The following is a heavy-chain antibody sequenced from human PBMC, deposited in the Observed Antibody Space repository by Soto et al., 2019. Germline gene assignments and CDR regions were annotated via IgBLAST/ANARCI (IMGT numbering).Heavy chain of an antibody. Sequence: GGSLRLSCAASGFTFSSYAMSWVRQAPGKRLEWLSSISSSGYIFSTDSVRGRFTISRDNAKNSGYLQINSLRAEDTAVYFCARDCSGGSCYPGMDVWGQGTTVTVSS. D-gene: IGHD2-15*01. CDR3: ARDCSGGSCYPGMDV. V-gene: IGHV3-21*01. J-gene: IGHJ6*02. CDR2: ISSSGYI. CDR1: GFTFSSYA.